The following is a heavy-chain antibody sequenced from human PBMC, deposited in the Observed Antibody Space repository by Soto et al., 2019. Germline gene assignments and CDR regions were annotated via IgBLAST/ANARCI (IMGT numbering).Heavy chain of an antibody. D-gene: IGHD2-15*01. CDR2: IYSGDST. J-gene: IGHJ6*03. CDR1: GFSVSTNY. V-gene: IGHV3-53*04. Sequence: EVQLVESGGGLVQPGGSLRLSCAASGFSVSTNYMSWVRRAPRKGLEWVSVIYSGDSTYYADSVKGRFTISRHNSENTLSLQMNSLRAEDTAVYYCARDKGLGYCSGGSCYSVYMGVWGKGTTVTVSS. CDR3: ARDKGLGYCSGGSCYSVYMGV.